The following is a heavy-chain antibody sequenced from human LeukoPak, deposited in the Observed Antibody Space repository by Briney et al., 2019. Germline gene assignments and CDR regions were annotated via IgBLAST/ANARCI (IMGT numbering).Heavy chain of an antibody. CDR3: ARGSSSSSWYFDY. CDR1: GDSVSSNSAT. D-gene: IGHD6-13*01. Sequence: SQTLSLTCAISGDSVSSNSATWTWIRQSPSRGLEWLGRTYCRSKWYNDYAVSVKSRVIINPDTSKNQFSLQLNSVTPEDTAVYYCARGSSSSSWYFDYWGQGTLVTVSS. V-gene: IGHV6-1*01. J-gene: IGHJ4*02. CDR2: TYCRSKWYN.